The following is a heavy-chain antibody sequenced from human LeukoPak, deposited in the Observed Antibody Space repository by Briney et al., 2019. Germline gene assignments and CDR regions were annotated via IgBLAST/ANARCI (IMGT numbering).Heavy chain of an antibody. CDR1: GGSFSGYY. Sequence: LSLTCAVYGGSFSGYYWSWIRQAPGKGLEWVSYISSSGGTIYYADSVKGRFTISRDNAKNSLFLQMNSLRAEDTAVYYCARDASGSNNWFDPWGQGTLVTVSS. CDR2: ISSSGGTI. V-gene: IGHV3-11*01. D-gene: IGHD5-12*01. J-gene: IGHJ5*02. CDR3: ARDASGSNNWFDP.